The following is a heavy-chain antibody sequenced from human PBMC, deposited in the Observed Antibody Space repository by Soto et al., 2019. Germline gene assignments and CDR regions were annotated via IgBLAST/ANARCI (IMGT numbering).Heavy chain of an antibody. CDR1: GGSISSYY. CDR3: ARGAVAGVDYGMDV. CDR2: IYTSGGT. Sequence: PSETLSLTCTVSGGSISSYYWSCIRQPAGKGLEWIGRIYTSGGTSFNPSLNSRVTMSRDTSKKQFSLKLTSVTAADTAVYYCARGAVAGVDYGMDVWGRGTTVTVSS. V-gene: IGHV4-4*07. D-gene: IGHD6-13*01. J-gene: IGHJ6*02.